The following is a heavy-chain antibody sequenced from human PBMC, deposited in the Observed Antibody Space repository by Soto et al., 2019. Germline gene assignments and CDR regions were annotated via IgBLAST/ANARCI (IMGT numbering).Heavy chain of an antibody. D-gene: IGHD5-18*01. CDR3: ARDVDTAMVCFDY. CDR2: INPNSGGT. Sequence: ASVKVSCKASGYTFTGYYMHWVRQAPGQGLEWMGWINPNSGGTNYAQKFQGRVTMTRDTSISTAYMELSRLRSDDTTVYYCARDVDTAMVCFDYWGQGTLVTVSS. J-gene: IGHJ4*02. V-gene: IGHV1-2*02. CDR1: GYTFTGYY.